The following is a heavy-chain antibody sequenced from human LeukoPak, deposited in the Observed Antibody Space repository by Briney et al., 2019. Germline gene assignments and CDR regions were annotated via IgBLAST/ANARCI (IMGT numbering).Heavy chain of an antibody. CDR1: GGSVNGYF. D-gene: IGHD6-6*01. Sequence: SETLSLTCAVYGGSVNGYFWNWIRQPPGKGLEWIGEITRSGSTNYNPSLKSRVTMSLETSKNEFSLKLPSVTAADTAVYYCARGPFSRSPLFDSWGQGALVTVSS. CDR3: ARGPFSRSPLFDS. J-gene: IGHJ4*02. CDR2: ITRSGST. V-gene: IGHV4-34*01.